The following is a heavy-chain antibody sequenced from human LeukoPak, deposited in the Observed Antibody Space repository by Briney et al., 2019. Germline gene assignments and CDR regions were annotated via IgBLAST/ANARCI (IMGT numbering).Heavy chain of an antibody. CDR3: ARLRGVATTQPRGYYFDY. J-gene: IGHJ4*02. CDR2: INHSGST. Sequence: SETPSLTCAVYGGSFSGYYWSWIRQPPGKGLEWIGEINHSGSTNYNPSLKSRVTISVDTSKNQFSLKLSSVTAADTAVYYCARLRGVATTQPRGYYFDYWGQGTLVTVSS. D-gene: IGHD5-12*01. CDR1: GGSFSGYY. V-gene: IGHV4-34*01.